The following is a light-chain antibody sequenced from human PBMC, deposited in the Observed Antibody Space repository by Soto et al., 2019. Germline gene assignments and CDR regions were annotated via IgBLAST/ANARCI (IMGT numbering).Light chain of an antibody. V-gene: IGKV1-27*01. CDR2: AAS. CDR3: QKYDSAPLT. CDR1: QSISSS. Sequence: DIPMTQSPSSLSVSLGDRVTITCRASQSISSSLSWYQQKPGKVPKLLIYAASTLQSGVPSRFSGSGSGTDFTLTISSLQPEDVAMYYCQKYDSAPLTFGGGTQVEIK. J-gene: IGKJ4*01.